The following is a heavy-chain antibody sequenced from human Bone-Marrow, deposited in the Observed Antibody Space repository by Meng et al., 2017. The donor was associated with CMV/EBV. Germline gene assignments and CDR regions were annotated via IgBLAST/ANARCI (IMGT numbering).Heavy chain of an antibody. CDR3: VSRDSYYQD. D-gene: IGHD1-26*01. Sequence: GESLKISCAASGFSFSSYWMSWVRQAPGKGLEWVANIKQDGSEKYYVDSVKGRFTISRDNPKNSLYLQMNYLRAEDTAVYYCVSRDSYYQDWGQGTLVTVSS. J-gene: IGHJ4*02. CDR1: GFSFSSYW. V-gene: IGHV3-7*01. CDR2: IKQDGSEK.